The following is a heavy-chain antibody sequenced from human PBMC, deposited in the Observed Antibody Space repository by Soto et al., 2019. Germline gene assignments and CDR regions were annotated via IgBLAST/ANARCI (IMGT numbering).Heavy chain of an antibody. V-gene: IGHV3-30*18. CDR2: ISYDGSNK. J-gene: IGHJ6*02. D-gene: IGHD1-26*01. Sequence: QVQLVESGGGVVQPGRSLRLSCAASGFTFSSYGMHWVRQAPGKGLEWVAVISYDGSNKYYADSVKGRFTISRDNSKNTLYLQMNSLRAEDTAVYYCAKDRASGGARRTGGMDVWGQGTTVTVSS. CDR3: AKDRASGGARRTGGMDV. CDR1: GFTFSSYG.